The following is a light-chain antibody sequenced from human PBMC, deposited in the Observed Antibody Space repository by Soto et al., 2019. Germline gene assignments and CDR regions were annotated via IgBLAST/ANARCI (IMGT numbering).Light chain of an antibody. CDR3: QHSYSSPT. Sequence: DIQVTQSPSSLSASVGDRVTITCRASQNIFTYLNWYQQRPGKAPNLLIYATSNLQSGVPSRFSGSGSGTDFTLTISSLQPEDFETYYCQHSYSSPTFGQGTKVEIK. CDR2: ATS. V-gene: IGKV1-39*01. J-gene: IGKJ2*01. CDR1: QNIFTY.